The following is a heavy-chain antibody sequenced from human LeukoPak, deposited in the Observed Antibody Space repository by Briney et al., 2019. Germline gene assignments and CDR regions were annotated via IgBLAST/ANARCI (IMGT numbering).Heavy chain of an antibody. CDR3: AKSEYYDILTGYGSCGY. D-gene: IGHD3-9*01. Sequence: GGSLRLSCAASGFTISDSVMHWVRQASGKAPEWVGRIGRKANSDATAYAASVKGRFTISRDDSKNTAYLQMNSLKTEDTAVYYCAKSEYYDILTGYGSCGYWGQGTLVTVSS. V-gene: IGHV3-73*01. J-gene: IGHJ4*02. CDR2: IGRKANSDAT. CDR1: GFTISDSV.